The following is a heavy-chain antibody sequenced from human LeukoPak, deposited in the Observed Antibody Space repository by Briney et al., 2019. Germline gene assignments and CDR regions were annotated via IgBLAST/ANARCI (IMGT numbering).Heavy chain of an antibody. CDR1: GDSVSSNSAA. D-gene: IGHD3-22*01. CDR3: ARDLDYYDSSGRIETDAFDI. J-gene: IGHJ3*02. CDR2: TYYRSKWYN. V-gene: IGHV6-1*01. Sequence: SQTLSLTCAISGDSVSSNSAAWNWIRQSPSRGLEWLGRTYYRSKWYNDYAVSVKSRITINPDTSKNQFSLQLNSVTPEDTAVYYCARDLDYYDSSGRIETDAFDIWGQGTMVTVSS.